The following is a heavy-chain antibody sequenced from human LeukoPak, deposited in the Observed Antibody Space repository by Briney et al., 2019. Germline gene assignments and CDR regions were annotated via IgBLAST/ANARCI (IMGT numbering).Heavy chain of an antibody. CDR3: ARGSMVRGIIY. J-gene: IGHJ4*02. CDR1: GFTFSNAW. Sequence: GSLRLSCAASGFTFSNAWMSWVRQPPGKGLEWIGEINHSGSTNYNPSLKSRVTISVDTSKNQFSLKLSSVTAADTAVYYCARGSMVRGIIYWGQGTLVTVSS. CDR2: INHSGST. V-gene: IGHV4-34*01. D-gene: IGHD3-10*01.